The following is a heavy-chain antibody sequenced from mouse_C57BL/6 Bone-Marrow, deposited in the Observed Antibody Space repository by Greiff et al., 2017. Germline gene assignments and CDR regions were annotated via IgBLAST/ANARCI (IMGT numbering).Heavy chain of an antibody. Sequence: VKLMESGPELVKPGASVKISCKASGYAFSSSWMNWVKQRPGKGLEWIGRIYPGDGDTNYNGKFKGKATLTADKSSSTAYMQLSSLTSEDSAVYFCARSMMVTTYWGQGTLVTVSA. CDR1: GYAFSSSW. D-gene: IGHD2-3*01. V-gene: IGHV1-82*01. J-gene: IGHJ3*01. CDR3: ARSMMVTTY. CDR2: IYPGDGDT.